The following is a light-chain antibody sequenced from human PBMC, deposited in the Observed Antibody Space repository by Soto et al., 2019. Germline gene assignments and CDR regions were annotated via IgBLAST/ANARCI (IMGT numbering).Light chain of an antibody. CDR2: GAS. CDR3: QQYNNWPLT. J-gene: IGKJ4*01. V-gene: IGKV3-20*01. Sequence: EIVLRQSPDTLSLSPGERATLSCRASQSVTYDQLAWYRQTPGQAPRLLIYGASNRAAGIPDRFSGSGSGTDFTLTISRLEPEDFVVYHCQQYNNWPLTFGGGTKVDNK. CDR1: QSVTYDQ.